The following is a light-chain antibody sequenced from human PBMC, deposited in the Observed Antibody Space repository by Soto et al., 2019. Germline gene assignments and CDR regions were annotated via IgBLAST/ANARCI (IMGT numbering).Light chain of an antibody. J-gene: IGKJ5*01. CDR1: QSIHTS. V-gene: IGKV3-11*01. CDR2: DST. Sequence: VLKQSPATLSLSPGERATLSCRASQSIHTSLAWYQQKPGQPPRLVVYDSTLRANGVPDRFGGSRSGTEFTLTINNLEPEDFAVYYCQQRNVWPPITFGQVTLLEIK. CDR3: QQRNVWPPIT.